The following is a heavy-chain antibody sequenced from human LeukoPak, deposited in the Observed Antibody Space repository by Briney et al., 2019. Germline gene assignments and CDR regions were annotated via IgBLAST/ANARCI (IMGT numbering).Heavy chain of an antibody. V-gene: IGHV3-30*18. D-gene: IGHD3-10*01. Sequence: GGSLRLSCAASGFTFRIHGMHWVRQAPGKGLEWVAVISYDGSDKYYADSVKGRFTISRDNSKNTLYLQMNSLRAEDTAVYYCAKDRSRENYYGSGSSPPDYWGQGTLVTVSS. J-gene: IGHJ4*02. CDR2: ISYDGSDK. CDR3: AKDRSRENYYGSGSSPPDY. CDR1: GFTFRIHG.